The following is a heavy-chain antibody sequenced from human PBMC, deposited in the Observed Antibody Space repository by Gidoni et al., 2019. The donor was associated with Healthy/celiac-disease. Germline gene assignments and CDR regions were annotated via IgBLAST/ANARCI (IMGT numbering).Heavy chain of an antibody. CDR1: GFTFADYA. Sequence: EVQLVEAVGGLVQPGRALRATCAASGFTFADYAMHWVLQAPGKGLEWVSGSSWNSGSIGYADSVKGRFTISRDNAKNSLYLQMNSLRAADTALYYCAKDIAGPVPSYFDYWGQGTLVTVSS. J-gene: IGHJ4*02. D-gene: IGHD4-17*01. V-gene: IGHV3-9*01. CDR3: AKDIAGPVPSYFDY. CDR2: SSWNSGSI.